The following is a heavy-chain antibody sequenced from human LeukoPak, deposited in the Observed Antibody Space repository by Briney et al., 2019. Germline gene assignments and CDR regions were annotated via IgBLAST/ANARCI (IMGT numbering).Heavy chain of an antibody. Sequence: GGSLRLSCAASGFTFSSYAINWVRQAPGKGLEWVSSITGSGDRTYYTDSVRGRFTISRDNSRNTLYLQMNSLRAEDTAVYYCARPYYYDSSGYSDDYWGQGTLVTVSS. V-gene: IGHV3-23*01. J-gene: IGHJ4*02. CDR1: GFTFSSYA. CDR2: ITGSGDRT. CDR3: ARPYYYDSSGYSDDY. D-gene: IGHD3-22*01.